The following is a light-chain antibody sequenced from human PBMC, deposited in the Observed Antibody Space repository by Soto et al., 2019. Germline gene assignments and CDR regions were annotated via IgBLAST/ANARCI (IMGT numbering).Light chain of an antibody. CDR1: QSLLHSNGYNY. CDR2: LGS. J-gene: IGKJ2*01. V-gene: IGKV2-28*01. CDR3: MQALQTPYT. Sequence: DIVMTQSPLSLPVTPEEPASISCRSSQSLLHSNGYNYLDWYLQKPGQSPQLLIYLGSNRASGVPDRFSGRGSGTVFTLNISRVEAEDVGVYYCMQALQTPYTFGQGAKLEIK.